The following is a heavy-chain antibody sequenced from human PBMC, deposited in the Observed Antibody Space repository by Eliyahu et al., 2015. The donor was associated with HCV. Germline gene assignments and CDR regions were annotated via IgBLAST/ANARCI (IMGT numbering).Heavy chain of an antibody. J-gene: IGHJ5*02. CDR2: IPYSGST. CDR3: ASGGGGIAVTGTGGWFDP. CDR1: GGSITTYY. Sequence: QVQLQESGPGLVKPSETLSLTCXVXGGSITTYYWSWIRQPPGKGLEWIGYIPYSGSTNYNPSLKSRVTISVDTSKNQFSLSLTSVTAADTATYYCASGGGGIAVTGTGGWFDPWGQGTLVTVSS. D-gene: IGHD6-19*01. V-gene: IGHV4-59*01.